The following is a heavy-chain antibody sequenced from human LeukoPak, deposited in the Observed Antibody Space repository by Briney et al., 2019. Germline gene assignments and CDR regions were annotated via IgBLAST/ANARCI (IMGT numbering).Heavy chain of an antibody. CDR2: ISGSGGST. V-gene: IGHV3-23*01. CDR1: GFTFSSYA. CDR3: AKDLIQTIVGATLDDY. D-gene: IGHD1-26*01. J-gene: IGHJ4*02. Sequence: PGGSLRLSCAASGFTFSSYAMSWVRQAPGKGLEWVSAISGSGGSTYYADSVKGRFTISRDNSKNTLYLQMNSLRAEDTAVYYCAKDLIQTIVGATLDDYWGQGTLVTVSS.